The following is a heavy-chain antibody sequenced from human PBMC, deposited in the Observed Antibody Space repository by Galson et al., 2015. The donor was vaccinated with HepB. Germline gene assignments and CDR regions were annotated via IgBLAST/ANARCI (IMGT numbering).Heavy chain of an antibody. V-gene: IGHV3-23*01. J-gene: IGHJ4*02. CDR1: GFTFSSYA. D-gene: IGHD6-19*01. Sequence: SLRLSCAASGFTFSSYAMTWFRQAPGKGLEWVSSISGSGGTKFFADSVKGRFTISRDNSKNTLYLQMSSLRAEDTAVYFCARDSQPLVAVADPYYFDYWGQGTLVTVSS. CDR2: ISGSGGTK. CDR3: ARDSQPLVAVADPYYFDY.